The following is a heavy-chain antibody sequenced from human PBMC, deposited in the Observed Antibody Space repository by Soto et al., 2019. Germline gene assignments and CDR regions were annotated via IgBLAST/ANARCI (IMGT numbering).Heavy chain of an antibody. Sequence: SETLSLTCGVYGGSFSGYFWSWIRQPPGKGLEWIGEINHSGSTNYNSSPKSRVTMSVDTSKNQFSLTLSSVTAADTAVYYCARGDFDFWSGYYAPRRGYYFDYWGQGTLVTVSS. J-gene: IGHJ4*02. CDR3: ARGDFDFWSGYYAPRRGYYFDY. CDR2: INHSGST. CDR1: GGSFSGYF. D-gene: IGHD3-3*01. V-gene: IGHV4-34*01.